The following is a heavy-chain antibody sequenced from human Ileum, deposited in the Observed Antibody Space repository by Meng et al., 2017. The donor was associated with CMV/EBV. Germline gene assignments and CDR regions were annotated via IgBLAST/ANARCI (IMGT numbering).Heavy chain of an antibody. J-gene: IGHJ3*02. V-gene: IGHV4-39*07. CDR3: ARDLPLHNDAFDI. Sequence: SETLSLTCTVSGGSISTSSYYWGWIRQPPGKGLEWIGSIYYSGSTYYNPSLKSRVTISVDTSKNQFSLKLNSLTAADTAVYYCARDLPLHNDAFDIWGQGTMVTV. CDR1: GGSISTSSYY. CDR2: IYYSGST.